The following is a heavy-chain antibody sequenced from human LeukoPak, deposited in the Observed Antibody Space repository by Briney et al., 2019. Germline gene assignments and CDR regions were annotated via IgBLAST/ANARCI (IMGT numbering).Heavy chain of an antibody. CDR3: ARDPGVSDSWYYFDY. Sequence: GGSLRLSCAASGFTFSDHSMNWVRQAPGKGLEWISYITTTGSSIYYADSVRGRFTISRDNARNSLYLQVNSLRAEDTATYYCARDPGVSDSWYYFDYWGQGALVTVSS. CDR1: GFTFSDHS. V-gene: IGHV3-48*01. D-gene: IGHD4-11*01. CDR2: ITTTGSSI. J-gene: IGHJ4*02.